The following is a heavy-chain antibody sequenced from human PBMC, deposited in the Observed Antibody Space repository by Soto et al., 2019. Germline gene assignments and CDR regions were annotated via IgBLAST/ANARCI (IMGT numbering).Heavy chain of an antibody. CDR3: ARDIGYDSSGYPLIDY. D-gene: IGHD3-22*01. CDR2: IYYSGST. V-gene: IGHV4-30-4*01. J-gene: IGHJ4*02. CDR1: GGSISSGDYY. Sequence: PSETLSLTCTVSGGSISSGDYYWSWIRQTPGKGLEWIGYIYYSGSTYYNPSLKSRVTISVDTSKNQFSLKLSSVTAADTAVYYCARDIGYDSSGYPLIDYWGQGTLVTVSS.